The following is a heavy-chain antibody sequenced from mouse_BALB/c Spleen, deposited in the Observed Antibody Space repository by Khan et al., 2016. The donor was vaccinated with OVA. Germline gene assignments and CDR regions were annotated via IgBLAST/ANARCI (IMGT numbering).Heavy chain of an antibody. Sequence: EVQLQESGPGLVKPSQSLSLTCTVTGYSITSDYVWNWIRQFPGNKLEWMGYIRYSGSTSYNPSLKSRISITRDTSKNQFFLQLISVTSEDTATSFSARSRDYGLAWFTYWGQGTLVTVSA. J-gene: IGHJ3*01. D-gene: IGHD1-2*01. CDR1: GYSITSDYV. CDR2: IRYSGST. V-gene: IGHV3-2*02. CDR3: ARSRDYGLAWFTY.